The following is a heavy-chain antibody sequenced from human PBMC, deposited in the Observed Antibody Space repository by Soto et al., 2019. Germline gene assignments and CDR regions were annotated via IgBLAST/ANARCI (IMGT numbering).Heavy chain of an antibody. Sequence: ASVKVSCKASGYTFTSYYMHWVRQAPGQGLEWMGIINPSGGSTTYAQKFQGRVTMTRDTSTSTVYMELSSLTSEDTAMYYCARSYCGGDCPNNWFDPWGQGTPVTVSS. CDR1: GYTFTSYY. D-gene: IGHD2-21*02. V-gene: IGHV1-46*01. J-gene: IGHJ5*02. CDR2: INPSGGST. CDR3: ARSYCGGDCPNNWFDP.